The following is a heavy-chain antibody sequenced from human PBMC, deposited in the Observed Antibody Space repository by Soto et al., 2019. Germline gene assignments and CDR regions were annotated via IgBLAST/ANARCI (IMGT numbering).Heavy chain of an antibody. CDR1: GFTFSDYW. CDR2: IKQDGSEK. CDR3: ARASSVDSSGYDY. V-gene: IGHV3-7*05. D-gene: IGHD6-19*01. J-gene: IGHJ4*02. Sequence: GGSLRLSCAASGFTFSDYWMSWVRQAPGIGLEWVANIKQDGSEKYYVDSVKGRFTISRDNAKNSLYLQMNSLRAEDTAVYYCARASSVDSSGYDYWGQGALVTVSS.